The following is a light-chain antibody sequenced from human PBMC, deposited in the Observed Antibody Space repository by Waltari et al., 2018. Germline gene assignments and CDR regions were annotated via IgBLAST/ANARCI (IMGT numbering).Light chain of an antibody. Sequence: EVVLTQSPATLSLSPGERATLSCRASQSIRTYLAWYQQKPGQAPRLLIYDASKRATDIPARFSGSGSGTDFILTISSLEPEDFAIYYCQHYYISPWTFGQGTKVEIK. CDR1: QSIRTY. CDR3: QHYYISPWT. J-gene: IGKJ1*01. V-gene: IGKV3-11*01. CDR2: DAS.